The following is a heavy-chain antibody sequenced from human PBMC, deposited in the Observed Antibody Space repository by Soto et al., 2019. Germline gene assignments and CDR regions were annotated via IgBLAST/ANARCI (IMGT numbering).Heavy chain of an antibody. Sequence: GASMKISCTGSAYSFTSYWISWVRQMPGKGLGGMGVIGPSESCTDYSPSFQGYFIISAEKASSTSYQQWSSLKASDTAMYYCASFSYNSSVKAFDIWGQGTVVTVSS. V-gene: IGHV5-10-1*01. CDR3: ASFSYNSSVKAFDI. CDR2: IGPSESCT. CDR1: AYSFTSYW. J-gene: IGHJ3*02. D-gene: IGHD3-22*01.